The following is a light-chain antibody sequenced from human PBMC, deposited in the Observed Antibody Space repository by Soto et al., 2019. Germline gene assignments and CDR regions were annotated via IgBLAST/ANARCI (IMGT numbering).Light chain of an antibody. Sequence: EFVLTQSPGTLSLSPGERATLSCRASQTVRNNYLAWYQQKPGQAPRLLIYDASSRATGIPDRFSGGGSGTDFTLTISRLEPEDFAVYYCQHYGSFNTFAGGTKVDIK. CDR3: QHYGSFNT. J-gene: IGKJ4*01. CDR2: DAS. CDR1: QTVRNNY. V-gene: IGKV3-20*01.